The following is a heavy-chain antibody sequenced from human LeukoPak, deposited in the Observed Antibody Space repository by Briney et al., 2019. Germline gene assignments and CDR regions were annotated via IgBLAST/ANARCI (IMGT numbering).Heavy chain of an antibody. CDR1: GFTFSSYG. V-gene: IGHV3-33*01. D-gene: IGHD6-19*01. CDR2: IWYDGSNK. Sequence: GGSPRLSCAASGFTFSSYGMHWVRQAPGKGLEWVAVIWYDGSNKYYADSVKGRFTISRDNSKNTLYLQMNSLRAEGTAVYYCARLVIAVAGTGWFDPWGQGTLVTVSS. CDR3: ARLVIAVAGTGWFDP. J-gene: IGHJ5*02.